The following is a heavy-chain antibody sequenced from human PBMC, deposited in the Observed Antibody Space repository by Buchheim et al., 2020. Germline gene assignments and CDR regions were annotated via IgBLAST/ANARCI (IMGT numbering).Heavy chain of an antibody. CDR2: INHSGST. CDR1: GGSFSGYY. Sequence: QVQLQQWGAGMLKPSETLSLTCAVYGGSFSGYYWSWIRQPPGKGLEWIGEINHSGSTNYNPSLKSRVTISVDTSKTQFSLKLSSVTAADTAVYYCARDAYGLDSSGYAFDYWGQGTL. D-gene: IGHD3-22*01. CDR3: ARDAYGLDSSGYAFDY. V-gene: IGHV4-34*01. J-gene: IGHJ4*02.